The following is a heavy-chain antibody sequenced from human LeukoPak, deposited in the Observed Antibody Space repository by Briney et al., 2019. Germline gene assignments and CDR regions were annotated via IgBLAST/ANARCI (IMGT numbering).Heavy chain of an antibody. J-gene: IGHJ4*02. CDR2: ISYDGSNK. D-gene: IGHD6-19*01. V-gene: IGHV3-30-3*01. CDR1: GFTFSSYA. Sequence: PGGSLRLSCAASGFTFSSYAMHWVRQAPGKGLEWVAVISYDGSNKYYADSAKGRFTISRDNSKNTLYLQMNSLRAEDTAVYYCARQRGVYSSGWYSLLSYSGQGTLVTVSS. CDR3: ARQRGVYSSGWYSLLSY.